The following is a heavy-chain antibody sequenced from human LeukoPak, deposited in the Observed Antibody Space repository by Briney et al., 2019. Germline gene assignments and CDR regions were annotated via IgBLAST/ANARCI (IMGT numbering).Heavy chain of an antibody. CDR1: GITYA. CDR2: INPDGSDP. V-gene: IGHV3-74*03. Sequence: GGSLRLSCAASGITYAMSWVRQAPGKGLLWVSRINPDGSDPTYADSVKGRFTISRDNAKNTLYLQMNSLRAEDSAVYFCAGLPDPGWGQGTLVTVSS. J-gene: IGHJ4*02. CDR3: AGLPDPG.